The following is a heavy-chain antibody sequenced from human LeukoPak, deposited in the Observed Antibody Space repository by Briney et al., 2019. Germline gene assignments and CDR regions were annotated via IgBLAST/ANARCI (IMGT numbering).Heavy chain of an antibody. CDR2: INPSGGST. CDR1: GYTFTSYY. D-gene: IGHD1-26*01. V-gene: IGHV1-46*01. J-gene: IGHJ4*02. Sequence: ASVKVSCRASGYTFTSYYMHWVRQAPGQGLEWMGIINPSGGSTSYAQKFQGRVTMTRDMSTSTVYMELSSLRSEDTAVYYCARDPGGGASFFDYWGQGTLVTVSS. CDR3: ARDPGGGASFFDY.